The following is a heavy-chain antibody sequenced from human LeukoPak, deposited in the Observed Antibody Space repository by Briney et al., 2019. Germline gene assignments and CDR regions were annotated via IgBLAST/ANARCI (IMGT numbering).Heavy chain of an antibody. D-gene: IGHD3-10*01. CDR2: IHYSRYT. Sequence: PSETLSLTYTVSGDSISSYYWSWIRQPPGRGLEWIGYIHYSRYTNYNPSLKSRVTISVDTSKNQLSLKLSSVTAADTAVYYCARDIGSGPVDVWGQGTTVTVSS. J-gene: IGHJ6*02. V-gene: IGHV4-59*01. CDR1: GDSISSYY. CDR3: ARDIGSGPVDV.